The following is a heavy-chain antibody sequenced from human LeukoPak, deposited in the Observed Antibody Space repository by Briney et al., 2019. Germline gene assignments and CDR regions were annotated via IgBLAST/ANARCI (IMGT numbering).Heavy chain of an antibody. J-gene: IGHJ6*03. V-gene: IGHV3-23*01. CDR3: ARGPRTGLRYFDWSDYYYYMDV. D-gene: IGHD3-9*01. Sequence: GGSLRLSCAASGFTFSSYGMSWVRQAPGKGLEWVSAISGSGGSTYYADSVKGRFTISRDNSKNTLYLQMNSLRAEDTAVYYCARGPRTGLRYFDWSDYYYYMDVWGKGTTVTISS. CDR2: ISGSGGST. CDR1: GFTFSSYG.